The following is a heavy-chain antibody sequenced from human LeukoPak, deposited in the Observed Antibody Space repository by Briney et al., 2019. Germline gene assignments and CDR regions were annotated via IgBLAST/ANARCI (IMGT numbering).Heavy chain of an antibody. J-gene: IGHJ4*02. Sequence: RGSLRLSCAASGFTFRSYSMNWVRQAPGKALEWVSSISSSSSYIYYADSVKGRFTISRDNAKNSLYLQMNSLRAEDTAVYYCARERTYMGPDYWGQGTLVTVSS. CDR1: GFTFRSYS. CDR3: ARERTYMGPDY. V-gene: IGHV3-21*01. D-gene: IGHD2-2*02. CDR2: ISSSSSYI.